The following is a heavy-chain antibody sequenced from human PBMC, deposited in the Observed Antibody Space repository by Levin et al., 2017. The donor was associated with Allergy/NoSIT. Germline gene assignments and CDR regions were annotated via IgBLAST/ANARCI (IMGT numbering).Heavy chain of an antibody. CDR1: GFTFDDYA. CDR3: AKDISGQLVSAFDI. Sequence: LSLTCAASGFTFDDYAMHWVRQAPGKGLEWVSGISWNSGSIGYADSVKGRFTISRDNAKNSLYLQMNSLRAEDTALYYCAKDISGQLVSAFDIWGQGTMVTVSS. CDR2: ISWNSGSI. V-gene: IGHV3-9*01. D-gene: IGHD5-18*01. J-gene: IGHJ3*02.